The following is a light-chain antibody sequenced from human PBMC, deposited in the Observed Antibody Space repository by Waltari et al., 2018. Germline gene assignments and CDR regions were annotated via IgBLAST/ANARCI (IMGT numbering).Light chain of an antibody. CDR3: QKYVNLPAT. CDR2: DAY. CDR1: ESVSMY. J-gene: IGKJ1*01. V-gene: IGKV3-20*01. Sequence: SCRASESVSMYLAWYQQKPGQAPRLLIYDAYRRATGIPDRFSGSGSGTDFSLTISRLEPEDFAVYYCQKYVNLPATFGQGTKVEIK.